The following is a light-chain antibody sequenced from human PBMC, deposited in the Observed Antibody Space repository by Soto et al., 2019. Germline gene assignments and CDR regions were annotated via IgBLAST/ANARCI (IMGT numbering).Light chain of an antibody. V-gene: IGKV3-11*01. CDR3: QQRSNWPPYT. CDR1: QGLNRN. CDR2: DAS. Sequence: ETVLTQSPATLSVSPGETATLSCTTSQGLNRNLAWYQQKLGQAPRVLIYDASNRATGIPARFSGSGSGTDFTLTISSLEPEDFAVYYCQQRSNWPPYTFGQGTRLETK. J-gene: IGKJ5*01.